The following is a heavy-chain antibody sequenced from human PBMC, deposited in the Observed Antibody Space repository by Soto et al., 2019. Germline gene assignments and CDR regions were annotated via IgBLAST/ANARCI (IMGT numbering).Heavy chain of an antibody. CDR2: IHHSGSI. CDR3: SRGGAAYKAGNY. J-gene: IGHJ4*02. Sequence: QVQLQQWGAGLLKPSETLSLTCAVYGGSLSGYYWTWIRRPPGKGLEWIGEIHHSGSINYNSSLKSRVTISADTSKNQFFLKLSSVTAADTAVYYCSRGGAAYKAGNYWGQGNLVTGSS. V-gene: IGHV4-34*01. CDR1: GGSLSGYY. D-gene: IGHD1-1*01.